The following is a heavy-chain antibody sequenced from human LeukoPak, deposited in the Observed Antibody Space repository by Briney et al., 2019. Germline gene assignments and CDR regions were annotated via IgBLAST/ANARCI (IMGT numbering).Heavy chain of an antibody. Sequence: GGSLRLSCTASGFTFSDYAMSWFRQAPGKGLEWVGFIRSKAYGGTTEYAASVKGRFTISRDDSKSIAYLQMNSLKTEDTAVYYCTRVREIVVVPAVSPYYFDYWGQGTLVTVSS. CDR2: IRSKAYGGTT. J-gene: IGHJ4*02. D-gene: IGHD2-2*01. V-gene: IGHV3-49*03. CDR3: TRVREIVVVPAVSPYYFDY. CDR1: GFTFSDYA.